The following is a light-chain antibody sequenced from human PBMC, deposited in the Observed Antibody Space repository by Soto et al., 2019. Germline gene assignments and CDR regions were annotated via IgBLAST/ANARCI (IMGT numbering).Light chain of an antibody. Sequence: QSALTQPPSASGSPGQSVTISCTGTSSDVGGYNFVSWYQQHPGKAPQLMIYDVTKRPSGVPDRFSGSKSGNTASLTVSGLQAEDEADYYCNSYAGSNNLVFGGGTKLTVL. CDR1: SSDVGGYNF. J-gene: IGLJ2*01. CDR2: DVT. V-gene: IGLV2-8*01. CDR3: NSYAGSNNLV.